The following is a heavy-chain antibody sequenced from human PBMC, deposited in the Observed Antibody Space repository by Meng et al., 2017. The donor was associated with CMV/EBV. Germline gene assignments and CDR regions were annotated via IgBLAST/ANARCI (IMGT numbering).Heavy chain of an antibody. CDR1: GGSFSGYY. J-gene: IGHJ4*02. D-gene: IGHD2-15*01. CDR3: GRRPGGRDFDY. CDR2: INHSGST. V-gene: IGHV4-34*01. Sequence: SQTLSLTCAVYGGSFSGYYWSWIRQPPGKGLEWIGEINHSGSTNYNPSLKSRVTISVDTSKNQFSLKLSSVTAADMAVYYCGRRPGGRDFDYWGQGTLVTVSS.